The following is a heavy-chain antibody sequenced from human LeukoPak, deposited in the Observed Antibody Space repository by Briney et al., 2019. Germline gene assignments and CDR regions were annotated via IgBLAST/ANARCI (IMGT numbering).Heavy chain of an antibody. CDR1: GGSFSGYY. J-gene: IGHJ6*02. D-gene: IGHD6-13*01. V-gene: IGHV4-34*01. CDR3: AVSSLGYYYGMDV. Sequence: SETLSLTCAVYGGSFSGYYWSWIRQPPGKGLEWIGEINHSGSTNYNPSLKSRVTISVDTSKNQFSLKLSSVTAADTAVYYCAVSSLGYYYGMDVWGQGTTVTVSS. CDR2: INHSGST.